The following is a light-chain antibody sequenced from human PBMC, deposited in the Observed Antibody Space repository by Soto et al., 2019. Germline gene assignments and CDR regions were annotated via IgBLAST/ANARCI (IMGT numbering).Light chain of an antibody. CDR1: QSVGGSS. CDR2: DTS. Sequence: ETVLTQSPGTLSLSPGERATLSCRASQSVGGSSLAWYQQRPGQAPRLLIYDTSNRATGIPDRFSGSGSGTDFTPTFSRLEPEDFAVYYCQQYHRSPRTFGQGTKVEIK. CDR3: QQYHRSPRT. J-gene: IGKJ1*01. V-gene: IGKV3-20*01.